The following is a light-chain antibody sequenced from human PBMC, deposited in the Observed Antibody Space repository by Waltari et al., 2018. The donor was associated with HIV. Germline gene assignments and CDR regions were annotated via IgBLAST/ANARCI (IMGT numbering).Light chain of an antibody. CDR2: GAS. Sequence: EIVLTQSPGTLALSIGKRATLSCRASQSVSSTYLAWYQQKPGQPPRLLIYGASTRATCIPDRFSGSGSGTDFTLTISIVEPEDSAVYYCQQYRMSPLTFGGGTKVEIK. V-gene: IGKV3-20*01. J-gene: IGKJ4*01. CDR1: QSVSSTY. CDR3: QQYRMSPLT.